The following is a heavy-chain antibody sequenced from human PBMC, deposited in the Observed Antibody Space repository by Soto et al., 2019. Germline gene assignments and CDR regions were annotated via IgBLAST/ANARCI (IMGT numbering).Heavy chain of an antibody. J-gene: IGHJ4*02. V-gene: IGHV4-39*01. Sequence: SETLSLTCTVSGGSISSSSYYWGWIRQPPGKGLEWIGSIYYSGSTNYNPSLKSRVTISVDTSKNQFSLKLSSVTAADTAVYYCARHEADFWSGYSYYFDYWGQGTLVTVSS. CDR2: IYYSGST. D-gene: IGHD3-3*01. CDR1: GGSISSSSYY. CDR3: ARHEADFWSGYSYYFDY.